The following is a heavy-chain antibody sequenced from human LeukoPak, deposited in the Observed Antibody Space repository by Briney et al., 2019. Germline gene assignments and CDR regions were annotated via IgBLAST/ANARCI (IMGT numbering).Heavy chain of an antibody. CDR3: ARNPRFRRWFDP. D-gene: IGHD3-10*01. J-gene: IGHJ5*02. CDR1: GYTFTSYD. CDR2: MNPNSGNT. Sequence: ASVKVSCKASGYTFTSYDINWVRQATGQGLEWMGWMNPNSGNTGYAQKFQGRVTMTRNTSISTAHMELSSLRSEDTAVYYCARNPRFRRWFDPWGQGTLVTVSS. V-gene: IGHV1-8*01.